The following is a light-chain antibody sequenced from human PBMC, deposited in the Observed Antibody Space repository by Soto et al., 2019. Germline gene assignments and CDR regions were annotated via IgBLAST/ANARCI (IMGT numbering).Light chain of an antibody. V-gene: IGKV4-1*01. CDR3: QQSYSTPS. CDR1: RTLLSTSNNKNH. Sequence: DIVLTQSPDSLAVPLGETATIACKSDRTLLSTSNNKNHLSWFQQKPGRPPTLLISWASARQSGVPDRFTGTGSATDFRLTISNLQAEDVAVYFCQQSYSTPSFGQGTKVEVK. CDR2: WAS. J-gene: IGKJ1*01.